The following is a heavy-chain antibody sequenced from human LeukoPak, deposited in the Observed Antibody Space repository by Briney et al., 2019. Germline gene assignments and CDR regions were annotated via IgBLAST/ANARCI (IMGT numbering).Heavy chain of an antibody. CDR2: IYYSGST. D-gene: IGHD2-15*01. CDR1: GGSISSSSYY. CDR3: ARQPGYCSGGSCRFDY. J-gene: IGHJ4*02. Sequence: SETLSLTCTVSGGSISSSSYYWGWIRQPPGKGLEWIGSIYYSGSTNYNPSLKSRVTISVDTSKNQFSLKLSSVTAADTAVYYCARQPGYCSGGSCRFDYWGQGTLVTVSS. V-gene: IGHV4-39*01.